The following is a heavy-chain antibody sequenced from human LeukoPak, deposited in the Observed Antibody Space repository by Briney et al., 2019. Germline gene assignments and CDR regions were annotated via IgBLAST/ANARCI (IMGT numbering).Heavy chain of an antibody. V-gene: IGHV4-59*12. CDR2: IYYSGST. Sequence: SETLSLTCTVSGGSISSYYWSWIRQPPGKGLEWIGHIYYSGSTNYNPSLKSRVTISVDTSKNQFSLKLSSVTAADTAVYFCARDQEHCSGTSCYPYWYDSWGQGTLVTVSS. CDR1: GGSISSYY. J-gene: IGHJ5*01. CDR3: ARDQEHCSGTSCYPYWYDS. D-gene: IGHD2-2*01.